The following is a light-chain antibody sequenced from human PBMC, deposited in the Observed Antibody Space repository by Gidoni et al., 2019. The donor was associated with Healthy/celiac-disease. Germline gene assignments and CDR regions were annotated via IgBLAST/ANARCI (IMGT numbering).Light chain of an antibody. J-gene: IGKJ3*01. CDR3: QQRSNWPRFT. CDR2: DAS. CDR1: QSVSSF. Sequence: EIVLTQSPATLSLSPGERATLSCRASQSVSSFLAWYQQKPGQAPRLLIYDASNRATRIPARFSGSGSGTDFTLTISSLEPEDFAVYYCQQRSNWPRFTFGPGTKVDIK. V-gene: IGKV3-11*01.